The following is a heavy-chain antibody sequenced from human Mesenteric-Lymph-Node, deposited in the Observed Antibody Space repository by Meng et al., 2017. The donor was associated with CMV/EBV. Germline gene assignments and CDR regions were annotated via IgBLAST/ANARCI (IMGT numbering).Heavy chain of an antibody. Sequence: GESLKISCAASGFNFTSYSVNWVRQAPGKGLEWVSSISIRSIYIYYADSVKGRFTISRDNAKNSLYLQMNSLRAEDTAVYYCARVAVPAATVNAFDIWGQGTKVTVSS. CDR1: GFNFTSYS. V-gene: IGHV3-21*01. CDR2: ISIRSIYI. D-gene: IGHD2-2*01. J-gene: IGHJ3*02. CDR3: ARVAVPAATVNAFDI.